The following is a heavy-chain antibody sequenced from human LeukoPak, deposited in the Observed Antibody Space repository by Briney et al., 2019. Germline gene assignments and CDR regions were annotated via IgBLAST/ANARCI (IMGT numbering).Heavy chain of an antibody. J-gene: IGHJ4*02. V-gene: IGHV1-2*02. CDR2: INPNTGGT. CDR3: ARAHTSGWF. D-gene: IGHD6-19*01. Sequence: ASVKVSCKASGYTFIDYYIHWVRQAPGQGLESMGWINPNTGGTYSAQKFQDRVTMAWDTSISTASMEVSRLTSDDTAVYCCARAHTSGWFWGQGTLVTVSS. CDR1: GYTFIDYY.